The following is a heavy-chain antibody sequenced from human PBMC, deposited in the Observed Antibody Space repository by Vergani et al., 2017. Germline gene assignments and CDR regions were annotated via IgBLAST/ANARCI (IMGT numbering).Heavy chain of an antibody. D-gene: IGHD6-19*01. Sequence: QLQLQESGPGLVKPSETLSLTCTVSGGSISSSSYYWGWIRQPPGKGLEWIGYIYYSGSTNYNPSLKSRVTISVDTSKNQFSLKLSSVTAADTAVYYCARAVAVRWFDPWGQGTLVTVSS. J-gene: IGHJ5*02. CDR2: IYYSGST. V-gene: IGHV4-61*05. CDR3: ARAVAVRWFDP. CDR1: GGSISSSSYY.